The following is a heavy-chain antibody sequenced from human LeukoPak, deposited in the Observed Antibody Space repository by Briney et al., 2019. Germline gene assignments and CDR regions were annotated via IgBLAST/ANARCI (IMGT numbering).Heavy chain of an antibody. J-gene: IGHJ6*02. V-gene: IGHV4-31*03. D-gene: IGHD3-22*01. CDR2: IYYSGST. CDR3: ARDRSPEGYYDSSHWDYYHGMDV. Sequence: SSETLSLTCTVSGGSISSGGYYWSWIRQHPGKGLEWIGYIYYSGSTYYNPSLKSRVTISVDTSKNQFSLNLSSVTAADTAMYYCARDRSPEGYYDSSHWDYYHGMDVWGQGTTVTVSS. CDR1: GGSISSGGYY.